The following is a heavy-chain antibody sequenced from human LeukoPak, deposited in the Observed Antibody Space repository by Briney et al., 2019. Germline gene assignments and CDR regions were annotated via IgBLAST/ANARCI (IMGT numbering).Heavy chain of an antibody. CDR3: ARASDCTNGVCYTDWLFDY. D-gene: IGHD2-8*01. CDR2: ISSSSSYI. V-gene: IGHV3-21*01. Sequence: GGSLRLSCAASGFTFSSYSMNWVRQAPGKGLEWVSSISSSSSYIYYADSVKGRFTISRDNAKNSLYLQMNSLRAEDTAVYYCARASDCTNGVCYTDWLFDYWGQGTLVTVSS. J-gene: IGHJ4*02. CDR1: GFTFSSYS.